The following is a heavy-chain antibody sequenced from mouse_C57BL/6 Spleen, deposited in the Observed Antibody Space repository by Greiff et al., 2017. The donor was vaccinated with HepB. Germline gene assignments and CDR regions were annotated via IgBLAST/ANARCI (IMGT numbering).Heavy chain of an antibody. V-gene: IGHV2-5*01. CDR3: AKTLNYGGSSYGYFDV. J-gene: IGHJ1*03. Sequence: QVQLQQSGPGLVQPSQSLSITCTVSGFSLTSYGVHWVRQSPGKGLEWLGVIWRGGSTDYNAAFMSRLSITKDNSKSQVFFKMNSLQADDTAIYYCAKTLNYGGSSYGYFDVWGTGTTVTVSS. CDR2: IWRGGST. D-gene: IGHD1-1*01. CDR1: GFSLTSYG.